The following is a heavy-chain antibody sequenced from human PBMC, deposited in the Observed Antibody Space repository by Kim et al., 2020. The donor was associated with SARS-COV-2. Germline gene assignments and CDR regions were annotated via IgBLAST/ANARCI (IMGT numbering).Heavy chain of an antibody. CDR2: ISYDGSNK. Sequence: GGSLRLSCAASGFTFSSYGMHWVRQAPGKGLEWVAVISYDGSNKYYADSVKGRFTISRDNSKNTLYLQMNSLRAEDTAVYYCAKDHKWLATYNWFDPWGQGTLVTISS. CDR1: GFTFSSYG. V-gene: IGHV3-30*18. J-gene: IGHJ5*02. CDR3: AKDHKWLATYNWFDP. D-gene: IGHD6-19*01.